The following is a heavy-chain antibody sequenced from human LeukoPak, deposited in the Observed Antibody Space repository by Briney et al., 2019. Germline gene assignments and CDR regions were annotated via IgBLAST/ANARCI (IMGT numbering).Heavy chain of an antibody. V-gene: IGHV3-64*01. D-gene: IGHD6-6*01. J-gene: IGHJ3*02. CDR1: GFTFSYYA. Sequence: VGSLRLSCAASGFTFSYYAMHWVRQAPGKGLEYVSAISSDGRSTYYANSVKGRFTISRDNSKNMLFLQMGSLRAEDMAVYYCARWVSTSYDAFDIWGQGTMVTASS. CDR2: ISSDGRST. CDR3: ARWVSTSYDAFDI.